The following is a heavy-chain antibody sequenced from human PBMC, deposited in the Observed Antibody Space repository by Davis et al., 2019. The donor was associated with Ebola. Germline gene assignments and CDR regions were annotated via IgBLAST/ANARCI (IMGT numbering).Heavy chain of an antibody. CDR1: GFIFSTYV. CDR3: VRDPALVVTGGGWFFGL. V-gene: IGHV3-21*01. Sequence: GESLKISCSASGFIFSTYVMSWVRQAPGKGLEWVSTYGTSADTYYADSLKGRFTISRDNAKNSLYLQMNSLRAEDTAVYYCVRDPALVVTGGGWFFGLWGRGTLVTVSS. CDR2: YGTSADT. J-gene: IGHJ2*01. D-gene: IGHD2-21*02.